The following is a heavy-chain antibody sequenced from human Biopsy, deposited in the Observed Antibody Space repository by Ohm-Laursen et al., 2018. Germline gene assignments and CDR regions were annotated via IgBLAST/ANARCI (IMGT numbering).Heavy chain of an antibody. D-gene: IGHD6-13*01. J-gene: IGHJ4*02. CDR1: GYSISTAYY. CDR3: ARVGRAAPFDS. V-gene: IGHV4-38-2*02. CDR2: FYHIGST. Sequence: TLSLTCSVSGYSISTAYYWAWIRPPPGKGLEWMASFYHIGSTNYNPSLKSRVSIPVDTPKNKFPRRLTSVTAADTAVYYCARVGRAAPFDSWGQGTLVTVSS.